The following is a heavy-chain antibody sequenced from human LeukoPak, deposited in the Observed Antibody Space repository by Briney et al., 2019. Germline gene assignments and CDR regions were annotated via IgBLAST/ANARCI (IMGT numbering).Heavy chain of an antibody. CDR3: ANRLRSGGRYGMDV. Sequence: GGSLRLSCAASGFTFSSYGMHWVRQAPGKGPEWVSTISDSGVSTYYADSVMGRFTISRDNSKNTLYLQMSSLRAEDTAVYYCANRLRSGGRYGMDVWGQGTTVTVSS. D-gene: IGHD3-16*01. V-gene: IGHV3-23*01. CDR2: ISDSGVST. J-gene: IGHJ6*02. CDR1: GFTFSSYG.